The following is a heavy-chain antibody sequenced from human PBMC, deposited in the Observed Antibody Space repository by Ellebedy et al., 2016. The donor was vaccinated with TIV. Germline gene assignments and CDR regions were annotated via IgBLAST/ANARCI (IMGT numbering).Heavy chain of an antibody. V-gene: IGHV4-4*07. CDR3: ASAGVADGTDSGLDV. CDR2: LYVSGST. D-gene: IGHD6-13*01. Sequence: MPSETLSLTCTVSAGAISSYYWSWIRQPAGQGLEWIGRLYVSGSTNYNPSLKGRVTVSVDTSKNQFLLKLTSVTAADTAVYYCASAGVADGTDSGLDVWGHGTAVIVSS. CDR1: AGAISSYY. J-gene: IGHJ6*02.